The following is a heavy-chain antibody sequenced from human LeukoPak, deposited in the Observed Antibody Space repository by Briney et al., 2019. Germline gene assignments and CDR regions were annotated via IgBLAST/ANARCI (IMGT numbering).Heavy chain of an antibody. D-gene: IGHD3-22*01. CDR3: WRDLGTYYYDSSGYRKA. Sequence: SETLSLTCTVSGGSISSYYWSWIRQPAGKGLEWIGRIYTSGSTNYNPSLKSRVTMSVDTSKNQFSLKLSSVTAADTAVYYCWRDLGTYYYDSSGYRKAWGQGTLVTVSS. V-gene: IGHV4-4*07. CDR2: IYTSGST. CDR1: GGSISSYY. J-gene: IGHJ4*02.